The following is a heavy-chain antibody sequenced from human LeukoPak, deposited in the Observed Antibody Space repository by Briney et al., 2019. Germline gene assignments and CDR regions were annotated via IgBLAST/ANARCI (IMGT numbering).Heavy chain of an antibody. J-gene: IGHJ4*02. D-gene: IGHD3-10*01. V-gene: IGHV3-23*01. Sequence: GGSLTLSCVASGFSFTSYAMSWVRQTPARGLEWVSSLKGTGEKYYADSVKGRFTISRDNSKNTLYLQMNSLRAEDTAVYYCAKDPGVGSGSSAYFDYWGQGTLVTVSS. CDR1: GFSFTSYA. CDR3: AKDPGVGSGSSAYFDY. CDR2: LKGTGEK.